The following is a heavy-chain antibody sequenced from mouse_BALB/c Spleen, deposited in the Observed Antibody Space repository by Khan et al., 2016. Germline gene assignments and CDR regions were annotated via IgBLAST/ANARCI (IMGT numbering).Heavy chain of an antibody. V-gene: IGHV9-3-1*01. D-gene: IGHD2-1*01. J-gene: IGHJ2*01. CDR3: ASGGNYEDYFDY. CDR1: GYTFTNYG. CDR2: INTYTGEP. Sequence: QIQLVQSGPELKKPGETVKISCKATGYTFTNYGMNWVKQAPGKGLKWMGWINTYTGEPTYADDFKGRFAFSLETSASTAYLQINNLKNEDTATXSCASGGNYEDYFDYWGQGTTLTVSS.